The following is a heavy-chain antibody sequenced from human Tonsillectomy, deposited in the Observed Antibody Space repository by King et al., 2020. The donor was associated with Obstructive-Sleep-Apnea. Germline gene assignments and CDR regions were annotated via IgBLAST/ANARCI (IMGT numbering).Heavy chain of an antibody. Sequence: VQLVESGGGLVQPGGSLRLSCVASGFTFSSYAMSWVRQAPGKGLEWVSAISGSGGSTYYADSVKGRFSISRDNTKNTLYLQMNSLRAEDTAVYYCANSGGYLYYFDYWGQGTLVTVSS. D-gene: IGHD1-26*01. CDR2: ISGSGGST. CDR3: ANSGGYLYYFDY. J-gene: IGHJ4*02. CDR1: GFTFSSYA. V-gene: IGHV3-23*04.